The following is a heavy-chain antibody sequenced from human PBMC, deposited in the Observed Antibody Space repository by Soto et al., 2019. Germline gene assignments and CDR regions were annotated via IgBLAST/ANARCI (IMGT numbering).Heavy chain of an antibody. J-gene: IGHJ6*02. CDR1: GFTFSSYG. D-gene: IGHD3-3*01. CDR3: ARAQGGFLEWSHLFPDYYCYVMDV. Sequence: GGSLRLSCAASGFTFSSYGMHWVRQAPGKGLEWVAVIWYDGSNKYYADSVKGRFTISRDNSKNTLYLQMNSLRAEDTAVYYCARAQGGFLEWSHLFPDYYCYVMDVWGRGTTVTVSS. V-gene: IGHV3-33*01. CDR2: IWYDGSNK.